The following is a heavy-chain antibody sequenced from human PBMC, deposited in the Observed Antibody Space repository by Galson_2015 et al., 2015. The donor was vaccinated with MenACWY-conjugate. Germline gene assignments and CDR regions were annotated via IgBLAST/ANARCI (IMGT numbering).Heavy chain of an antibody. V-gene: IGHV3-53*01. CDR1: ALSVGSNY. CDR3: ARVGGSSLAPFDY. J-gene: IGHJ4*02. D-gene: IGHD6-6*01. Sequence: SLRLSCATSALSVGSNYMSWVRQAPGKGLEWVSIIYSGGDTYYADSVKGRSTISRDNSKNTLYLQMNYLRAEDTAVYYCARVGGSSLAPFDYWGQGTLVTVSS. CDR2: IYSGGDT.